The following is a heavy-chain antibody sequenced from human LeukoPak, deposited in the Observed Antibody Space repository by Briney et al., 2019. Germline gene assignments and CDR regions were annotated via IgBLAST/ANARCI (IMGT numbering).Heavy chain of an antibody. CDR3: ARRYDSSGYYTDY. CDR2: IKQDGSEK. D-gene: IGHD3-22*01. J-gene: IGHJ4*02. CDR1: GFTFSSYS. Sequence: GGSLRLSCAASGFTFSSYSMSWVRQAPGKGLEWVANIKQDGSEKYYVDSVKGRFTISRDNAKNSLYLQMNSLRAEDTAVYYCARRYDSSGYYTDYWGQGTLVTVSS. V-gene: IGHV3-7*01.